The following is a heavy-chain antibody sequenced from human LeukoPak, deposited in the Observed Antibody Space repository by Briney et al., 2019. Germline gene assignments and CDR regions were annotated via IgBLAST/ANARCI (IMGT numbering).Heavy chain of an antibody. CDR2: INPNSGGT. CDR1: GYTFTGYY. Sequence: ASVKVSCKASGYTFTGYYMHWVRQAPGQGLEWMGWINPNSGGTNYAQKLQGRVTMTTDTSTSTAYMELRSLRSDDTAVYYCARDLGGPGALGAFDIWGQGTMVTVSS. D-gene: IGHD1-26*01. CDR3: ARDLGGPGALGAFDI. J-gene: IGHJ3*02. V-gene: IGHV1-2*02.